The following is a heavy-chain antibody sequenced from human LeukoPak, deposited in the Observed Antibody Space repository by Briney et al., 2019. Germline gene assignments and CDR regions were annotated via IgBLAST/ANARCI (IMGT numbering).Heavy chain of an antibody. V-gene: IGHV1-46*01. J-gene: IGHJ3*02. D-gene: IGHD1-26*01. CDR3: ARGGIVGGTPGGSFEI. CDR2: INPSSGGT. Sequence: ASVKVSCKTSGYTFTSYYIHWVRQAPGQGLEWMGVINPSSGGTRFAQKFQDRVTVTRDTSTGTVYMELSSLRSEDTAIYYCARGGIVGGTPGGSFEIWGHGTMVTVSS. CDR1: GYTFTSYY.